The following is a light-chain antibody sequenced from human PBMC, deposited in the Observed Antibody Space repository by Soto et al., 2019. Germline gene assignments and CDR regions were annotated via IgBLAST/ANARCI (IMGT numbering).Light chain of an antibody. CDR3: QQYNDWPLT. V-gene: IGKV3-11*01. CDR1: QTIRGL. Sequence: EIVLTQSPATLSLSPGERATLSCRTSQTIRGLLNWYQQRPGQAPRLLIYDTSNRATDIPARFSGSGSGTDFILTISSLQSEDFAVYYCQQYNDWPLTFGGGTKVEIK. CDR2: DTS. J-gene: IGKJ4*01.